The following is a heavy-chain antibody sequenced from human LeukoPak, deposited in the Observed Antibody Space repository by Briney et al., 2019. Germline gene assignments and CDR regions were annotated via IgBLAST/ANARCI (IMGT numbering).Heavy chain of an antibody. V-gene: IGHV3-21*01. CDR1: GFIFRYYS. CDR2: INSNSNYM. Sequence: GSLRPTCAASGFIFRYYSMNWVRQAPGKGLESVSSINSNSNYMSYADSVKGRFTISRDNAKNSLYLQMTSLRAEDTAVYYCARSEFEAFDMWGQGTMVTVSS. D-gene: IGHD3-10*01. J-gene: IGHJ3*02. CDR3: ARSEFEAFDM.